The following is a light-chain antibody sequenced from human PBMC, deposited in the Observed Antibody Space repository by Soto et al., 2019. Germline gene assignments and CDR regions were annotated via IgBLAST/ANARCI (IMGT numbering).Light chain of an antibody. CDR1: QDIAAY. CDR3: QQAYSFPIT. CDR2: AAS. J-gene: IGKJ5*01. Sequence: DIQMTQSPSSVSASVGYRVTITCRASQDIAAYLAWYQHKPGRAPELLIHAASSLQSGVPSRFSGSGYGTDFTLTINSLQTEDFATYYCQQAYSFPITFGQGTRLEIK. V-gene: IGKV1-12*01.